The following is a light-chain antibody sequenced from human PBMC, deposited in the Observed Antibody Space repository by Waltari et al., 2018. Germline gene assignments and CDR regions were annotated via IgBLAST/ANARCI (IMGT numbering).Light chain of an antibody. CDR2: DVT. Sequence: QSALTQPASVSGSPGQSITISCAGTSSDVGAYNYLCWYQQHPGKAPKLMLYDVTKRPSGVSNRFAGSKSGNTASVTISGLQAEDEADYYCASHTSRTTWVFGGGTKVTVL. CDR1: SSDVGAYNY. V-gene: IGLV2-14*01. CDR3: ASHTSRTTWV. J-gene: IGLJ3*02.